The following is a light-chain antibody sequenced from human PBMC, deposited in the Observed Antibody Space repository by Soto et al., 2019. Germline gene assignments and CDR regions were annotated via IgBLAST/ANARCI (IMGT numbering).Light chain of an antibody. CDR3: QQLHAYPIT. Sequence: DIQLTQSPSFLSASVGDRVTITCRASQGIRNYLAWYQQKPGKAPKLLIYAASTLLSGVPSRFSGSGSGTGFTLTISSLQPADFATYYCQQLHAYPITFGQGTRLEMK. V-gene: IGKV1-9*01. CDR1: QGIRNY. CDR2: AAS. J-gene: IGKJ5*01.